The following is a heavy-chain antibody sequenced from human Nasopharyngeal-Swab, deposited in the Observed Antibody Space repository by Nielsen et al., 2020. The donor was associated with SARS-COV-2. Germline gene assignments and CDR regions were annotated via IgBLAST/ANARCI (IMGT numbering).Heavy chain of an antibody. CDR2: INAGNGNT. V-gene: IGHV1-3*01. CDR1: GYTFTSYA. J-gene: IGHJ3*02. Sequence: ASVKVSCKASGYTFTSYAMHWVRQAPGQRLEWMGWINAGNGNTKYSQKFQGRVTITRDTSASTAYMELSSLRSEDTAVYCCARLEVVTTAFDIWGQGTMVTVSS. CDR3: ARLEVVTTAFDI. D-gene: IGHD4-23*01.